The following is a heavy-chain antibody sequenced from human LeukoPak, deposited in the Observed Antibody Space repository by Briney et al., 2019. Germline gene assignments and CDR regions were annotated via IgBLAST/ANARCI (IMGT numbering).Heavy chain of an antibody. V-gene: IGHV7-4-1*02. Sequence: ASVKVSCKPSGYTFTSYAINWVRQAPGQGLEWMGWINTNTGSPTYAQGFTGRFVFSLDASVNTAYLQISRLQAEDTAIYYCARDTWYSGNSPYHYFGMDVWGQGTTVTVSS. J-gene: IGHJ6*02. CDR3: ARDTWYSGNSPYHYFGMDV. CDR2: INTNTGSP. D-gene: IGHD1-26*01. CDR1: GYTFTSYA.